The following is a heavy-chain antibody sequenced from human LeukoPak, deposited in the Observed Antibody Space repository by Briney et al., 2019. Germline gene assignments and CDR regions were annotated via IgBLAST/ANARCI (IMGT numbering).Heavy chain of an antibody. CDR3: AKDGRYGGYYAPYFDY. J-gene: IGHJ4*02. CDR2: ISSSSSTI. Sequence: GGSLRLSCAASGFTFSSYSMNWVRQAPGKGLEWVSYISSSSSTIYYADSVKGRFTISRDNAKNSLYLQMNSLRAEDTAVYYCAKDGRYGGYYAPYFDYWGQGTLVTVSS. CDR1: GFTFSSYS. V-gene: IGHV3-48*01. D-gene: IGHD3-22*01.